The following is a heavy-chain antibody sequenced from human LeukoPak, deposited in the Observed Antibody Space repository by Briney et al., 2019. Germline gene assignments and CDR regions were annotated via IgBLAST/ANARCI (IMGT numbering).Heavy chain of an antibody. J-gene: IGHJ4*02. CDR1: GFTFSSYA. D-gene: IGHD6-19*01. CDR2: ISSSGSYI. CDR3: ARLQWLQTGRDFLDY. V-gene: IGHV3-21*06. Sequence: PGGSLGLSCAASGFTFSSYAIQWVRQAPGKGLEWVSSISSSGSYIYYADSVKGRFTISRDNAKNSLDLQMNSLRVEDTAVYYCARLQWLQTGRDFLDYWGQGTLVTVSS.